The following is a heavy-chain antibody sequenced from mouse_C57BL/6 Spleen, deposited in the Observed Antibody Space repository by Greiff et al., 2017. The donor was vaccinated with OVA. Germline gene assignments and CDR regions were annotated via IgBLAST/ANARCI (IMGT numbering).Heavy chain of an antibody. CDR3: AIYYGYLPFAY. CDR2: ISYDGSN. D-gene: IGHD2-2*01. Sequence: EVKLMESGPGLVKPSQSLSLTCSVTGYSITSGYYWNWIRQFPGNKLEWMGYISYDGSNNYNPSLKNRISITRDTSKNQFFLKLNSVTTEDTATYYCAIYYGYLPFAYWGQGTLVTVSA. CDR1: GYSITSGYY. V-gene: IGHV3-6*01. J-gene: IGHJ3*01.